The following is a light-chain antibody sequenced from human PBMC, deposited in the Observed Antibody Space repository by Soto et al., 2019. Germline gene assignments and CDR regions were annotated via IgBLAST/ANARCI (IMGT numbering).Light chain of an antibody. CDR3: QQYNSDPYT. CDR1: QTISSW. V-gene: IGKV1-5*03. CDR2: KAS. Sequence: DIQMTQSPSTLPASVGDRVTITCRASQTISSWLAWYQQKPGKAPKLLIYKASSLESGVPSRFSGSGSGTEFTLTISSLQPDDFATYYCQQYNSDPYTFGQGTKME. J-gene: IGKJ2*01.